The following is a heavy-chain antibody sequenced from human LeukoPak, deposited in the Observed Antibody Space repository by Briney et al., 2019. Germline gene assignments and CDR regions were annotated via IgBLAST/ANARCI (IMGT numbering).Heavy chain of an antibody. CDR1: GFTYSSYT. V-gene: IGHV3-21*01. Sequence: GGSLRLSCAASGFTYSSYTMNWVRQAPGKGLEWVSCISSSSSYIYYADSVKGRFTISRDNAKNSLYLQMNSLRAEDTAVYYCVRDLKSYSSSSGCFDYWGQGTLVTVSS. J-gene: IGHJ4*02. CDR3: VRDLKSYSSSSGCFDY. D-gene: IGHD6-6*01. CDR2: ISSSSSYI.